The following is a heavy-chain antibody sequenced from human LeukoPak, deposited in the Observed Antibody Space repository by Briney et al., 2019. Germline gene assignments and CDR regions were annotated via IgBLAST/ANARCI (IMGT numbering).Heavy chain of an antibody. CDR1: GFTFRNYG. V-gene: IGHV3-30*03. Sequence: GRSLRLSCAASGFTFRNYGMHWVRQAPGKGLEWVAVISYDGSNKYYADSVKGRFTISRDNSKNTLYLQMNSLRAEDTAVYYCASYDSSGYSTPFDYWGQGTLVTVSS. D-gene: IGHD3-22*01. J-gene: IGHJ4*02. CDR2: ISYDGSNK. CDR3: ASYDSSGYSTPFDY.